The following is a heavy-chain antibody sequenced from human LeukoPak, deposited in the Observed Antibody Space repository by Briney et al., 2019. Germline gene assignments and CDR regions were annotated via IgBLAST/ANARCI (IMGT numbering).Heavy chain of an antibody. CDR2: IYYSGST. J-gene: IGHJ3*02. V-gene: IGHV4-59*08. CDR1: VGSISSYY. CDR3: ASRSSRGGAFDI. D-gene: IGHD6-6*01. Sequence: SETLSLTCTVSVGSISSYYWSWIRQPPGKGLEWIGYIYYSGSTNYNPSLKSRVTISVDTSKNQFSPKLSSVTAADPAVYYCASRSSRGGAFDIWGQGTMVTVSS.